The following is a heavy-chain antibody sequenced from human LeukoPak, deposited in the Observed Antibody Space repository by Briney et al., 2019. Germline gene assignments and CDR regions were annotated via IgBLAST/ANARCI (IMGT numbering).Heavy chain of an antibody. Sequence: SETVSVTCTVSGCSISSSSYYWGWIRQPPGKGLEWVGSIYYSGSNYYNPFLKSRVTISVDTSKNQFSLKLSSVTAADTAVYYCARAVPTKLRLLEWFPTFPFDYWGQGTLVTASS. J-gene: IGHJ4*02. CDR1: GCSISSSSYY. D-gene: IGHD3-3*01. V-gene: IGHV4-39*01. CDR2: IYYSGSN. CDR3: ARAVPTKLRLLEWFPTFPFDY.